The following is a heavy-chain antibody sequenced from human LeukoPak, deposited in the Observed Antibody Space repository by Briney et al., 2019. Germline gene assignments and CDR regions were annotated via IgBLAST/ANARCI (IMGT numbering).Heavy chain of an antibody. J-gene: IGHJ6*02. D-gene: IGHD6-6*01. CDR1: GFTFSGYN. CDR3: ARARSWGSSSPGGAYGMDV. V-gene: IGHV3-48*01. Sequence: GGSLRLSCTASGFTFSGYNMKWVGQAPGKGLEWVSHISGTSKTINYADSVKGRFTISRDNAKNSLYLQMNSLRAEDTAVYYCARARSWGSSSPGGAYGMDVWGQGTTVIVSS. CDR2: ISGTSKTI.